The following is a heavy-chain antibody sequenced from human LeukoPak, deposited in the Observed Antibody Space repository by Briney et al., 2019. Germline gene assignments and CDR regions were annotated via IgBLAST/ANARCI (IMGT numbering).Heavy chain of an antibody. D-gene: IGHD3-3*01. J-gene: IGHJ6*02. CDR2: IWYDGSNK. CDR3: ARVSRTYYDFWSAQDYYGMDV. V-gene: IGHV3-33*01. Sequence: PGGSLRLSCAASGFTFSSYGMHWVRQAPGKGLEWVAVIWYDGSNKYYADSVKGRFTISRDNSKNTLYLQMNSLRAEDTAVYYCARVSRTYYDFWSAQDYYGMDVWGQGTTVTVSS. CDR1: GFTFSSYG.